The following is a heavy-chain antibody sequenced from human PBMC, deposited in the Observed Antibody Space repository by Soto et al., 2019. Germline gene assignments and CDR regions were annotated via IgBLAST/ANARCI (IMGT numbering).Heavy chain of an antibody. Sequence: PGGSLRLSCAASRFTFNNYAMSWVRQAPGKGLEWVSGISASGSTTFYADSVKGRFTVSRDFSKNTLSLQMDSLRAEDAAVYFCGKDPNGNYVGGFEFWGPGT. D-gene: IGHD3-16*01. CDR1: RFTFNNYA. CDR3: GKDPNGNYVGGFEF. V-gene: IGHV3-23*01. J-gene: IGHJ4*03. CDR2: ISASGSTT.